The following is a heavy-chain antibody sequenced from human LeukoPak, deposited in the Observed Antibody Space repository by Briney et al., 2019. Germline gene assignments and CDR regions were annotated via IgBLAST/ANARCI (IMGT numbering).Heavy chain of an antibody. CDR1: GYTFTSYY. CDR3: ARKGDIAVAGLVLDH. D-gene: IGHD6-19*01. CDR2: INPSAGST. J-gene: IGHJ4*02. Sequence: VASVKVSCKASGYTFTSYYLHWVRQAPGQGLEWMGIINPSAGSTSYARKFQGRVTMTRDTSTSTVYMELSSLRSEDTAVYYCARKGDIAVAGLVLDHWGQGTLVTVSS. V-gene: IGHV1-46*01.